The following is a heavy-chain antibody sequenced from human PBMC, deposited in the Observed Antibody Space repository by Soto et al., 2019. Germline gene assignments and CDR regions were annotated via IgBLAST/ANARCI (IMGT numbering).Heavy chain of an antibody. D-gene: IGHD6-13*01. J-gene: IGHJ4*02. Sequence: TGGSLRLSCAASGFTVSSNYMSWVRQAPGKGLEWVSVIYSGGSTYYADSVKGRFTISRDNSKNTLYLQMNSLRAEDTAVYYCARVRYSSSWSRRFDYCGQGTPVPVYS. CDR1: GFTVSSNY. CDR2: IYSGGST. CDR3: ARVRYSSSWSRRFDY. V-gene: IGHV3-53*01.